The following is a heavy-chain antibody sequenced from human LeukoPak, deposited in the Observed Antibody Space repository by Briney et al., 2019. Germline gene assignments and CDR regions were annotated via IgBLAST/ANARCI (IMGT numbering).Heavy chain of an antibody. V-gene: IGHV3-48*04. J-gene: IGHJ5*02. D-gene: IGHD6-13*01. Sequence: PGGSLRLSCAASGFTVSSNYMSWVRQAPGKGLEWVAHISGSSGNILYSDAVRGRFSVSRDNANNVLYLQMSSLRVEDTAVYYCAREKIPALVFDPWGQGTLVAVSP. CDR1: GFTVSSNY. CDR3: AREKIPALVFDP. CDR2: ISGSSGNI.